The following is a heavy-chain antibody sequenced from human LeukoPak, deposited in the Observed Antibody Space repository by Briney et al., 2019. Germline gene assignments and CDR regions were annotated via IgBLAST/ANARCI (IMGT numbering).Heavy chain of an antibody. CDR3: AKVGGYCSSTSCYAGPYYYYYYMDV. V-gene: IGHV3-30*02. CDR2: IRYDGSNK. J-gene: IGHJ6*03. Sequence: GGSLRLSCAASGFTFSSYGMHWVRQAPGKGLEWVAFIRYDGSNKYYADSVKSRFTISRDNSKNTLYLQMNSLRAEDTAVYYCAKVGGYCSSTSCYAGPYYYYYYMDVWGKGTTVTVSS. D-gene: IGHD2-2*03. CDR1: GFTFSSYG.